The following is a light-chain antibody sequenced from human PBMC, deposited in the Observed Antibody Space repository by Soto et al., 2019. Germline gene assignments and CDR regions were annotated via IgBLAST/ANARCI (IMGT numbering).Light chain of an antibody. Sequence: SVLAKPPSTSGAPGQRVTLSCSGSSSNIGSNTVNWYQQLPGTAPTLLIYKNNQRPSGVPDRFSGSKSGTSASLAISGLQSEDGADYYCAAWDDSLIGYVFGSGTKVPVL. V-gene: IGLV1-44*01. CDR1: SSNIGSNT. J-gene: IGLJ1*01. CDR2: KNN. CDR3: AAWDDSLIGYV.